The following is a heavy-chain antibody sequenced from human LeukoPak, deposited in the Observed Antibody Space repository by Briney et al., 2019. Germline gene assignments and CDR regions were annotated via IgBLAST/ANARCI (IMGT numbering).Heavy chain of an antibody. CDR1: GFTFSSYA. CDR2: ISGSGGST. V-gene: IGHV3-23*01. J-gene: IGHJ4*02. D-gene: IGHD5-18*01. CDR3: AKHGFPAIQLRLDYFDY. Sequence: QPGGSLRLSCAASGFTFSSYAMSWVRQAPGKGLEWVSAISGSGGSTYYADSVKGRFTISRDNSKNTLYLQMNSLRAEDTAVYYCAKHGFPAIQLRLDYFDYWGQGTLVTVSS.